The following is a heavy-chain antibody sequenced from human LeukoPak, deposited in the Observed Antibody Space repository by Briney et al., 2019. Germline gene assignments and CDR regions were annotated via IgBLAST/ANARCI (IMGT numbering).Heavy chain of an antibody. J-gene: IGHJ1*01. Sequence: ASVKVSCKASGYTFTGYYMHWVRQAPGQGLEWMGWINPNSGGTNYAQKFQGRVTMTRDTSISTAYMELSRLRSDDTAVYYCTRGPARRLSIAAAGVEYFQHWGQGTLVTVSS. CDR1: GYTFTGYY. CDR3: TRGPARRLSIAAAGVEYFQH. V-gene: IGHV1-2*02. D-gene: IGHD6-13*01. CDR2: INPNSGGT.